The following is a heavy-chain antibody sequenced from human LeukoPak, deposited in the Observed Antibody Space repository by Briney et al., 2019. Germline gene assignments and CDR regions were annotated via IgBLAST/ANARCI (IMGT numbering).Heavy chain of an antibody. CDR3: LRDLNWSLDQ. CDR1: GFTFRDYG. V-gene: IGHV3-30*03. J-gene: IGHJ4*02. Sequence: GGSLRLSCAASGFTFRDYGMHWVRQAPGKGLEWLAVISYDGSKEYYADSVKGRFIISRDNAKNTLYLQMNSLRAEDTAVYYCLRDLNWSLDQWGQGTLVTVSS. CDR2: ISYDGSKE. D-gene: IGHD1-20*01.